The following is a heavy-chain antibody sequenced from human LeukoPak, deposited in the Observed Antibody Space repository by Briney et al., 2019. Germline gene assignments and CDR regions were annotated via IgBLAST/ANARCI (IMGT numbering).Heavy chain of an antibody. CDR3: ARVPTGGYYFDY. CDR2: IYSAGST. V-gene: IGHV3-66*01. D-gene: IGHD1-1*01. J-gene: IGHJ4*02. Sequence: PGGSLRLSCAASGFTFSSYAMSWVRQAPGKGLEWVSVIYSAGSTYYADSVKGRFTISRDNSKNMLYLQINSLRAEDTAVYYCARVPTGGYYFDYWGQGTLVTVSS. CDR1: GFTFSSYA.